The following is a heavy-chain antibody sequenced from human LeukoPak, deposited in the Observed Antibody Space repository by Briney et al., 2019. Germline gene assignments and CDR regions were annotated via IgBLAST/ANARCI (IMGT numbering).Heavy chain of an antibody. J-gene: IGHJ4*02. Sequence: GGSLRLSCAASGFTFSDYYMSWIRQAPGKGLEWISYISSSGSAIYYADSVKGRFTISRDNAKNSLYLQMSSLRAEDTAVYYCARGYCSGGSCYIFDYWGQGTLVTVSS. D-gene: IGHD2-15*01. CDR2: ISSSGSAI. CDR1: GFTFSDYY. V-gene: IGHV3-11*04. CDR3: ARGYCSGGSCYIFDY.